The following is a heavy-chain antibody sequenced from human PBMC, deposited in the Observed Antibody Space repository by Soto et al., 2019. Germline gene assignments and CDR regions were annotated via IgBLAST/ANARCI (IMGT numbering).Heavy chain of an antibody. J-gene: IGHJ6*02. V-gene: IGHV3-66*01. CDR1: GFTVSSNY. Sequence: EVQLVESGGGLVQPGGSLRLSCAASGFTVSSNYMSWVRQAPGKGLEWVSVIYSGGSTYYADSVKGRFTISRDSSKNTLYLQMNSLRAGDTAVYYCARDRTYYYYGMDVGGQGTTVTVSS. CDR3: ARDRTYYYYGMDV. CDR2: IYSGGST.